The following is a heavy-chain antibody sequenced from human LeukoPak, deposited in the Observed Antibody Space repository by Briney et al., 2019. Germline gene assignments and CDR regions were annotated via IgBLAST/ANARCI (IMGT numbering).Heavy chain of an antibody. Sequence: HPGGSLRLSCAASGFTFSYYAMHWVRQAPGKGLEWVAVIWYNGSNKKYADSVKDRFTISRDNSKNTLYLQMNSLRAEDTAVYYCAKSFPGAYCSSTSCREDVDYWGQGTLVTVSS. V-gene: IGHV3-33*06. CDR1: GFTFSYYA. CDR3: AKSFPGAYCSSTSCREDVDY. CDR2: IWYNGSNK. D-gene: IGHD2-2*01. J-gene: IGHJ4*02.